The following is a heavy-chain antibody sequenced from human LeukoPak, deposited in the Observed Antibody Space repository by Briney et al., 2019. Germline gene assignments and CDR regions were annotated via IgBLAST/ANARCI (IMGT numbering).Heavy chain of an antibody. CDR1: GGSISSGTYYY. CDR2: IYYLGST. CDR3: ARLNYYDSGSLTYSFDY. D-gene: IGHD3-10*01. J-gene: IGHJ4*02. Sequence: SQTLSLTCTVPGGSISSGTYYYWSWIRQHPGEALEWIGYIYYLGSTYYNPSLKSRVTISVATSENQFSLKLTSVTAADTAVYYCARLNYYDSGSLTYSFDYWGQGTLVTVSP. V-gene: IGHV4-31*03.